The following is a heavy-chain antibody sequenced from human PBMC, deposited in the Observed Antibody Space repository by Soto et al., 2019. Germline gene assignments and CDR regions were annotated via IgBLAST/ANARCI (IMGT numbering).Heavy chain of an antibody. CDR3: ARLYCRGGSCYSGDAFDI. CDR1: GFTFSTYS. CDR2: ITSSSTYI. Sequence: EVQLVESGGGLVKPGGSLRLSYAASGFTFSTYSMNWVRQAPGKGLEWVSSITSSSTYIYYAGSLKGRFTLSRDNAKNSLYLQMNSLRAEDTAVYYCARLYCRGGSCYSGDAFDIWGQGTMVTVSS. D-gene: IGHD2-15*01. J-gene: IGHJ3*02. V-gene: IGHV3-21*01.